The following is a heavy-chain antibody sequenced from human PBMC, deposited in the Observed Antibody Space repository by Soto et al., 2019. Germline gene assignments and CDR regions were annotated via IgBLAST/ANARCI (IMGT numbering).Heavy chain of an antibody. CDR1: GGTFSSYT. CDR3: ARDGSAWYFDL. D-gene: IGHD6-25*01. Sequence: QVQLVQSGAEVKKPGSSVKVSCKASGGTFSSYTISWVRQAPGQGLEWMGRIIPILGIANYAQKFQGRVTITADKSTSTAYMELSSLRSDDTAVYYCARDGSAWYFDLWGRGTLVTVSS. CDR2: IIPILGIA. J-gene: IGHJ2*01. V-gene: IGHV1-69*08.